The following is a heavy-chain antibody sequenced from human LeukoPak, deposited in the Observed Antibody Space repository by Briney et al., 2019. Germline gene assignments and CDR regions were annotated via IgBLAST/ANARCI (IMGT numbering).Heavy chain of an antibody. D-gene: IGHD3-3*01. Sequence: PGGSLRLSCAASGFTFSSYGMSWVRQAPGKGLEWVSAISGSGGSTYYADSVKGRFTISRDNAKNSLYLQMNSLRAEDTAVYYCARDPRITIFGVVRRGWCDPWGQGTLVTVSS. V-gene: IGHV3-23*01. J-gene: IGHJ5*02. CDR1: GFTFSSYG. CDR3: ARDPRITIFGVVRRGWCDP. CDR2: ISGSGGST.